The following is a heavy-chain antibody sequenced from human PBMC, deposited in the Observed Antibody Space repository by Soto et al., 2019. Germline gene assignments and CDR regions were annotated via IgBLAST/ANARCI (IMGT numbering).Heavy chain of an antibody. CDR2: INPSGGST. CDR3: ARDIVVVVAATRTRNYYYGMDV. J-gene: IGHJ6*02. CDR1: GYTFTSYY. Sequence: GASVKVSCKASGYTFTSYYMHWVRQAPGQGLEWMGIINPSGGSTSYAQKFQGRVTMTRDTSTSTVYMELSSLRSEDTAVYYCARDIVVVVAATRTRNYYYGMDVWGQGTTVTVSS. V-gene: IGHV1-46*01. D-gene: IGHD2-15*01.